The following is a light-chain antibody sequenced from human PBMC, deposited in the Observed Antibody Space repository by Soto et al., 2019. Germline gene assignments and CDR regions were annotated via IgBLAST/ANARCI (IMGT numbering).Light chain of an antibody. CDR2: AAS. CDR3: QQLNSYPIT. CDR1: QGISSY. V-gene: IGKV1-9*01. Sequence: QLTQAPPSPSASVGHRVPITCRASQGISSYLAWYQQKPGKAPKLLIYAASTLQSGVPSRFSGSGSGTDFTLTISSLQPEDFATYYCQQLNSYPITFGQGTRLEIK. J-gene: IGKJ5*01.